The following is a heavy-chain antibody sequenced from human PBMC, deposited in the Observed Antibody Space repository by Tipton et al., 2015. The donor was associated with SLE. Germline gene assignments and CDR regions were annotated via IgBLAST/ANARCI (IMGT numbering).Heavy chain of an antibody. Sequence: TLSLTCAVYGGSFSGYYWSWFRQPPGKGLEWIGEINHSGSTNYNPSLKSRVTISIDTSKNQFSLKLTSVTAADTAVYYCASRELRFLEYNDAFDIWGQGTMLTVSA. CDR2: INHSGST. CDR1: GGSFSGYY. D-gene: IGHD3-3*01. V-gene: IGHV4-34*01. J-gene: IGHJ3*02. CDR3: ASRELRFLEYNDAFDI.